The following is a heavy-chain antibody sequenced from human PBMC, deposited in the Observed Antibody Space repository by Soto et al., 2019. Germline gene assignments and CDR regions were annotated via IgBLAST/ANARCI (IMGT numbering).Heavy chain of an antibody. CDR1: GFTFSSYA. J-gene: IGHJ4*02. CDR2: ISSNGGNT. Sequence: PGGSLRLSCSASGFTFSSYAMHWVRQAPGKGLEYVSAISSNGGNTYYAGSVRGRFTISKDNSKNTLYLQMSSLRGEDTAVYYCVKGIWAYGDGEAFDYWGQGTLVTVSS. D-gene: IGHD4-17*01. V-gene: IGHV3-64D*06. CDR3: VKGIWAYGDGEAFDY.